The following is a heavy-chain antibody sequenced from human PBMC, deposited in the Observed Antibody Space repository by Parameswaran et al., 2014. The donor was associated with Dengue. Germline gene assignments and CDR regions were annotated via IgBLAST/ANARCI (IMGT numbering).Heavy chain of an antibody. Sequence: RQAPGRTGVDWYIYYSGSTNYNPSLKSRVTISVDTSKNQFSLKLSSVTAADTAVYYCARNIVVVTAIGWFDPWGQGTLVTVSS. D-gene: IGHD2-21*02. J-gene: IGHJ5*02. V-gene: IGHV4-59*01. CDR3: ARNIVVVTAIGWFDP. CDR2: IYYSGST.